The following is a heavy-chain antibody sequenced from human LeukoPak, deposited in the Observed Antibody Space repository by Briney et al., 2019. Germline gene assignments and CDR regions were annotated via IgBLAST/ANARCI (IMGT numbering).Heavy chain of an antibody. Sequence: PGGSLRLSCAASGFTFSNAWMSWVRQAPGKGLEWVSVIYSGGSTYYADSVKGRFTISRDNSKNTLYLQMNSLRAEDTAVYYCARGETYYYDSSGYYLDYWGQGTLVTVSS. J-gene: IGHJ4*02. V-gene: IGHV3-66*01. CDR2: IYSGGST. CDR3: ARGETYYYDSSGYYLDY. D-gene: IGHD3-22*01. CDR1: GFTFSNAW.